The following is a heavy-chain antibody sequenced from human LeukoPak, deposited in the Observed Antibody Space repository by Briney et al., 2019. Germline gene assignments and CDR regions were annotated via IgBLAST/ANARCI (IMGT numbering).Heavy chain of an antibody. CDR2: IYYSGST. CDR3: ARVAYYYGTGSYYNPAHFDY. Sequence: PSETLSLTCTVSGGSISSYYRSWIRQPPGKGLEWIGYIYYSGSTNYNPSLQSRVTISVDMSKDQFSLKLSSVTAADTAVYYCARVAYYYGTGSYYNPAHFDYWGQGTLVTVSS. J-gene: IGHJ4*02. CDR1: GGSISSYY. V-gene: IGHV4-59*01. D-gene: IGHD3-10*01.